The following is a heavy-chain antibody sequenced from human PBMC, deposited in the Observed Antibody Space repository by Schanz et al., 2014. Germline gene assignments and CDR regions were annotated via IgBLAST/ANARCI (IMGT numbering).Heavy chain of an antibody. CDR1: GYSFTRYW. Sequence: EVQLVQSGAEVKKPGESLRISCKGSGYSFTRYWITWVRQKPGKGLEWMGRIDPTDSDTNYSPSFQGHVTFSVDKSISTAYLQWSSLKASDTAIYYCARQALGDDYWGQGTLVTVSS. CDR2: IDPTDSDT. CDR3: ARQALGDDY. V-gene: IGHV5-10-1*03. J-gene: IGHJ4*02.